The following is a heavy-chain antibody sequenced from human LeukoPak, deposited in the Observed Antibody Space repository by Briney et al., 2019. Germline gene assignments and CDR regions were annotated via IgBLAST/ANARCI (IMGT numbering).Heavy chain of an antibody. D-gene: IGHD6-19*01. CDR3: AREGYSSGWYQQYAFDI. CDR1: GFTFSSYS. J-gene: IGHJ3*02. V-gene: IGHV3-48*04. CDR2: ISSSSSTI. Sequence: GGSLRLSCAASGFTFSSYSMNWVRQAPGKRLEWVSYISSSSSTIYYADSVKGRFTISRDNAKNSLYLQMNSLRAEDTAVYYCAREGYSSGWYQQYAFDIWGQGTMVTVSS.